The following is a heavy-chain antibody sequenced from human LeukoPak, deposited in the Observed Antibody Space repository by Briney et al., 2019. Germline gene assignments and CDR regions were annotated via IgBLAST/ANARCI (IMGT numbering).Heavy chain of an antibody. D-gene: IGHD2-2*01. Sequence: SETLSLTCTVSGGSISSSSYYWGWIRQPPGKGLEWIGSIYYSGSTYYNPSLKSRVTISVDTSKNQFSLKLSSVTAADTAVYYCARHLIRINCSSTSCYAGNAFDIWGQGTMVTVSS. J-gene: IGHJ3*02. CDR3: ARHLIRINCSSTSCYAGNAFDI. V-gene: IGHV4-39*01. CDR1: GGSISSSSYY. CDR2: IYYSGST.